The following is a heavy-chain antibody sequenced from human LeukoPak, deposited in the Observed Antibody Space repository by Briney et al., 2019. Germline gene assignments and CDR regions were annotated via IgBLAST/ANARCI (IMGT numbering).Heavy chain of an antibody. CDR3: ARDQGVANYFFDY. J-gene: IGHJ4*02. Sequence: GTSVKVSCKASGYTFTSYDINWVRQAPGQGLEWMGIINPSGGSTSYAQKFQGRVTMTRDTSTSTVYMELSSLRSEDTAVYYCARDQGVANYFFDYWGQGTLVTVSS. CDR2: INPSGGST. V-gene: IGHV1-46*01. D-gene: IGHD2-21*01. CDR1: GYTFTSYD.